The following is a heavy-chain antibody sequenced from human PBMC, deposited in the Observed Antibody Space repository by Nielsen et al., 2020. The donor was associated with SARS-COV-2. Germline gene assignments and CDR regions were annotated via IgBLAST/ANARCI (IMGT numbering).Heavy chain of an antibody. Sequence: SETLSLTCAVSGGSVSSNDWWTWVRQSPGKWLEWIGEVSHSGSINYNPSLKSRVTISVDTSQNQFSLNLTSVTAADASLYFCARLSAWVGRDFWGQGTLVTVSS. CDR2: VSHSGSI. D-gene: IGHD1-1*01. J-gene: IGHJ4*02. V-gene: IGHV4-4*02. CDR3: ARLSAWVGRDF. CDR1: GGSVSSNDW.